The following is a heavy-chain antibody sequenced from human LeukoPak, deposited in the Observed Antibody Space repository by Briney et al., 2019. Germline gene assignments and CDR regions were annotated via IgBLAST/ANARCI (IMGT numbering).Heavy chain of an antibody. CDR3: ARVLGAHRYGSIDH. Sequence: ASVKVSCKASGYTFTTYYTHWVRQAPGQGLEWMGIINPSSGSTSYAQKFQGRVTMTRDTSTSTVYMELSSLRSEDTAIYYCARVLGAHRYGSIDHWGQGTLVTVSS. D-gene: IGHD5-18*01. CDR2: INPSSGST. CDR1: GYTFTTYY. V-gene: IGHV1-46*01. J-gene: IGHJ4*02.